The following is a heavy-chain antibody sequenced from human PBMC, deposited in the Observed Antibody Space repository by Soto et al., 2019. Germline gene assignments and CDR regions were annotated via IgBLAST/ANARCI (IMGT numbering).Heavy chain of an antibody. V-gene: IGHV4-38-2*01. J-gene: IGHJ4*02. D-gene: IGHD2-15*01. Sequence: PSETLSLTCAVSGYSISSGYYCGWIRQASGEGTEWLAPLLHRRITYNNPSLRSRVTISGAPSENQFSLKVTFGTAADTAVYSCASLGYCSGIGCFFFVYWGAGTLVTVSS. CDR2: LLHRRIT. CDR3: ASLGYCSGIGCFFFVY. CDR1: GYSISSGYY.